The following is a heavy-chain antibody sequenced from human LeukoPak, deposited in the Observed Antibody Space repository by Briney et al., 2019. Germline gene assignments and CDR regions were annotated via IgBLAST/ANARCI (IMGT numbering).Heavy chain of an antibody. V-gene: IGHV4-39*01. D-gene: IGHD3-3*01. Sequence: PSETLSLTCTVSGGSITSSSYCWGWIRQPPGKGLEWIGSVYYSGSTYYNPSLKSRATMSSETSKNQFSLKLSSVTAADTAVYYCARGVGVDKFDYWGQGTLVTVS. CDR2: VYYSGST. J-gene: IGHJ4*02. CDR3: ARGVGVDKFDY. CDR1: GGSITSSSYC.